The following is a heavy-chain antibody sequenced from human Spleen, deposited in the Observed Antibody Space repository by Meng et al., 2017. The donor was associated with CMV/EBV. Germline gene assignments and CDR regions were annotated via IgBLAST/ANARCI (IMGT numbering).Heavy chain of an antibody. D-gene: IGHD2-2*01. J-gene: IGHJ6*02. CDR3: ARVSGAAMSGHYYYYGMDV. CDR1: GGSISSSSYY. Sequence: SETLSLTCTVSGGSISSSSYYWGWIRQPPGKGLEWIGSIYYSGSTYYNPSLKSRVTISVDTSKNQFSLKLSSVTAADTAVYYCARVSGAAMSGHYYYYGMDVWGQGTTVTVSS. V-gene: IGHV4-39*07. CDR2: IYYSGST.